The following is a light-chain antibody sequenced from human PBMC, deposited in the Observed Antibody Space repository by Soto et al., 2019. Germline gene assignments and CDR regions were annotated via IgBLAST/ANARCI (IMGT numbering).Light chain of an antibody. V-gene: IGKV3-15*01. Sequence: EIVMTQSPATLSVSPGETATLSCRASQSVSSNLAWYQQKPGQAPRLLIYGASTKATGIPARFSGSGSVTEFTLTIRSLQSEDFAVYYCQQYNNWPGTFGQGTKVEIK. CDR2: GAS. J-gene: IGKJ1*01. CDR1: QSVSSN. CDR3: QQYNNWPGT.